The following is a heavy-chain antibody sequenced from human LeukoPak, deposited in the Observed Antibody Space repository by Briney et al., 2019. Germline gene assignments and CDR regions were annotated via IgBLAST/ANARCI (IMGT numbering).Heavy chain of an antibody. V-gene: IGHV1-2*02. D-gene: IGHD2-2*01. CDR2: INPNSGGT. J-gene: IGHJ5*02. Sequence: ASVKVSCKASGYTFTGYYMHWVRQAPEQGLEWMGWINPNSGGTNYAQKFQGRVTMTRGTSISTAYMELSRLRSDDTAVYYCARDRCSSTSCYYWFDPWGQGTLVTVSS. CDR1: GYTFTGYY. CDR3: ARDRCSSTSCYYWFDP.